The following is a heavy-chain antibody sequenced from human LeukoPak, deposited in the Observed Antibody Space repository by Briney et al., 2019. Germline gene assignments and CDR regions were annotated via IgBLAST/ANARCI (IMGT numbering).Heavy chain of an antibody. CDR1: GGSISSSSYY. CDR3: ARQVVRVFGVVSGSYGMDV. J-gene: IGHJ6*02. Sequence: PSETLSLTCTVSGGSISSSSYYWGWIRQPPGKGLEWIGSIYYSGSTYYNPSLKSRVTISVDTSKNQFSLKLSSVTAADTAVYYCARQVVRVFGVVSGSYGMDVWGQGTTVTVSS. V-gene: IGHV4-39*01. CDR2: IYYSGST. D-gene: IGHD3-3*01.